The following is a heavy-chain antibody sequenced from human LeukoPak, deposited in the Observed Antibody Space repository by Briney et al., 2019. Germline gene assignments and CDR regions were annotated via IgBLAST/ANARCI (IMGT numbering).Heavy chain of an antibody. CDR1: GFTFSSFG. V-gene: IGHV3-30*02. J-gene: IGHJ4*02. CDR3: VKGFGVGWFGD. D-gene: IGHD3-10*01. CDR2: IRYDGNKK. Sequence: GGSLRLSCAASGFTFSSFGMHWVRQAPGEGLEWVAFIRYDGNKKDYADSMKGRITISRDNSGNILYLQMDSLSPEDAAVYYCVKGFGVGWFGDWGQGTLVTVSS.